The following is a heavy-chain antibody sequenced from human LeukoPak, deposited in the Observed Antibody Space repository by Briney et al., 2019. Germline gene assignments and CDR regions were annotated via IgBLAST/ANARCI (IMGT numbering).Heavy chain of an antibody. D-gene: IGHD1-26*01. CDR2: MNPNSGNT. Sequence: ASVQFSFKASGCAFTSYDINWVRRATGQGLEWMGWMNPNSGNTGYSQKFQGRVTMTRNTSISTAYMELSSLRSEDTAVYYCAREGGVGAPYYWGQGTLVTVSS. J-gene: IGHJ4*02. V-gene: IGHV1-8*01. CDR1: GCAFTSYD. CDR3: AREGGVGAPYY.